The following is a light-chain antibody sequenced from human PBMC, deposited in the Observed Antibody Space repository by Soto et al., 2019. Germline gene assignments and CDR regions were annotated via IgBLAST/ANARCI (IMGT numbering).Light chain of an antibody. CDR1: QVISIY. J-gene: IGKJ5*01. CDR3: QQLHTYPVN. Sequence: IQLTPSPSSLSASVGDRVTITFRASQVISIYLAWYQQKPGKAPKLLIYSTSTLQSGVPSRFSGSGSGTAFTLTISSLQPEDFATYYCQQLHTYPVNFGQGTRLEIK. CDR2: STS. V-gene: IGKV1-9*01.